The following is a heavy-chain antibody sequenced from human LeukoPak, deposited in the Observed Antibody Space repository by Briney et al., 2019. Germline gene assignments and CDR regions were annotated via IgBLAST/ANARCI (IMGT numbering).Heavy chain of an antibody. D-gene: IGHD6-6*01. CDR3: AKISIGRSMDV. CDR2: ISYDGNEK. CDR1: GFTFSSFA. Sequence: PGGSLRLSCAASGFTFSSFAMHWVRQAPGKGLEWVAVISYDGNEKYYADSVKGRFTISRDGSKNTLYLQMNGLRAEDTAVYYCAKISIGRSMDVWGQGTTVTVSS. V-gene: IGHV3-30*18. J-gene: IGHJ6*02.